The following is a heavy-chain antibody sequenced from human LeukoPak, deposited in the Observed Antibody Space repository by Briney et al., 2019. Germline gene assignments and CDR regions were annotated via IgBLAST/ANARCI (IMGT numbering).Heavy chain of an antibody. CDR2: IYYSGST. CDR3: ASYIVVVPAAIHDAFDI. D-gene: IGHD2-2*01. CDR1: GGSISSSSYY. Sequence: SKTLSLTCTVSGGSISSSSYYWGWIRQPPGKGLEWIGSIYYSGSTYYNPSLKSRVTISVDTSKNQFSLKLSSVTAADTAVYYCASYIVVVPAAIHDAFDIWGQGTMVTVSS. J-gene: IGHJ3*02. V-gene: IGHV4-39*01.